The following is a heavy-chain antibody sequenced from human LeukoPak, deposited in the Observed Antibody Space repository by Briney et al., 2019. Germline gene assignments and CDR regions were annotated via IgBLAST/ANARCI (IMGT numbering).Heavy chain of an antibody. Sequence: GGSLRLSCAASGFTFSSYSMNWVRQAPGKGLEWVSSISSSRSYIYYADLVKGRFTISRDNAKNSLYLQMNSLRAEDTAVYYCARVYSTIFGVVRNWFDPWGQGTLVTVSS. J-gene: IGHJ5*02. CDR2: ISSSRSYI. CDR1: GFTFSSYS. D-gene: IGHD3-3*01. V-gene: IGHV3-21*01. CDR3: ARVYSTIFGVVRNWFDP.